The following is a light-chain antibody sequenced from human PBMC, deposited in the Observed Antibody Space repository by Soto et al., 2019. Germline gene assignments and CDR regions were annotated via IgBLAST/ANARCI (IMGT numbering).Light chain of an antibody. V-gene: IGKV3-20*01. Sequence: EMVLTQSPGTLSFSPGERGALSCRASPSVSSSYLACYQQKPGQAPRLIIYGASSRATGIPDRFSGSGSGTNFNLPISSLEAEDVAVYYCQQYGSSPWTLGQGTKVDIK. J-gene: IGKJ1*01. CDR3: QQYGSSPWT. CDR2: GAS. CDR1: PSVSSSY.